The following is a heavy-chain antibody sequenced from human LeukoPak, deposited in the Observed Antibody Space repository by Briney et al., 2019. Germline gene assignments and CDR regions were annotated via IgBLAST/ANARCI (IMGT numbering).Heavy chain of an antibody. D-gene: IGHD6-13*01. CDR3: ARLIAAAPDAFDI. V-gene: IGHV4-39*01. J-gene: IGHJ3*02. CDR2: IYYSEST. CDR1: DGSISSTNYY. Sequence: PSETPSLTCTVSDGSISSTNYYWGWIPQPPGKGLEWIGSIYYSESTFYNPSLKSRVTISVDTSKNQFSLKVSSVTAADTAVYYCARLIAAAPDAFDIWGQGTMVTVSS.